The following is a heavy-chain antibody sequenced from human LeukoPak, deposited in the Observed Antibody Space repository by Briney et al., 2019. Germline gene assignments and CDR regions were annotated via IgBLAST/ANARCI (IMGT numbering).Heavy chain of an antibody. CDR1: GGSISSDY. V-gene: IGHV4-59*01. Sequence: SETLSLTCTVSGGSISSDYWSWIRQPPGKGLEWIGYIYYSEGTNYNPSLRSRVTISGDTSKNQFSLKLSSVTAADTAVYYCARSITSSWYGDFQHWGQGTLVTVSS. D-gene: IGHD6-13*01. J-gene: IGHJ1*01. CDR2: IYYSEGT. CDR3: ARSITSSWYGDFQH.